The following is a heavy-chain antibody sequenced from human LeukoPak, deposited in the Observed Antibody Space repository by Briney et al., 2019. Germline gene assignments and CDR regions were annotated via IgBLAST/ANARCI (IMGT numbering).Heavy chain of an antibody. J-gene: IGHJ4*02. CDR3: ASSWGSSWYLDY. Sequence: GGSLRLSCAASGFTFSSYSMNWVRQAPGKGLEWVSSISGSSSYIYYADSVKGRFPISRDNAKNSLYLQMNSLRAEDTALYYCASSWGSSWYLDYWGQGTLVTVSS. V-gene: IGHV3-21*01. CDR2: ISGSSSYI. D-gene: IGHD6-13*01. CDR1: GFTFSSYS.